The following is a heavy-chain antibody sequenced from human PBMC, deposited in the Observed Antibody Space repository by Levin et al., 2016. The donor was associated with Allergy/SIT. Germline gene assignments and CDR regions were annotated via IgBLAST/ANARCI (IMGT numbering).Heavy chain of an antibody. CDR1: GGSISSSNW. CDR2: IYHSGST. V-gene: IGHV4-4*02. CDR3: ARAGPQGSSTGNWFDP. Sequence: SETLSLTCAVSGGSISSSNWWSWVRQPPGKGLEWIGEIYHSGSTNYNPSLKSRVTISVDTSKNQFSLKLSSVTAADTAVYYCARAGPQGSSTGNWFDPWGQGTLVTVSS. D-gene: IGHD2-2*01. J-gene: IGHJ5*02.